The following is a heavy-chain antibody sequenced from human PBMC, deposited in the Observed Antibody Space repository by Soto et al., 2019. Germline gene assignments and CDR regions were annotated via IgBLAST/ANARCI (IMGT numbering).Heavy chain of an antibody. CDR1: GYSFTSYW. D-gene: IGHD3-10*01. V-gene: IGHV5-51*01. Sequence: PGESLKISCKGSGYSFTSYWIGWVRQMPGKGLEWMGIIYPGDSDTRYSPSFQGQVTISADKSISTAYLQWSSLKASDTAMYYCARFSGMVRGVRGAFDIWGQGTMVTVSS. CDR3: ARFSGMVRGVRGAFDI. CDR2: IYPGDSDT. J-gene: IGHJ3*02.